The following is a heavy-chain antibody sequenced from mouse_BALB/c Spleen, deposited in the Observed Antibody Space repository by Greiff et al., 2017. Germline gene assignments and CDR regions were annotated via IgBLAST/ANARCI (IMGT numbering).Heavy chain of an antibody. Sequence: QVQLQQPGAELVKPGASVKLSCKASGYTFTSYYMYWVKQRPGQGLEWIGGINPSNGGTNFNEKFKSKATLTVDKSSSTAYMQLSSLTSEDSAVYYCTRRAYGSSYEAIDSWGQGTSVTVSS. D-gene: IGHD1-1*01. V-gene: IGHV1S81*02. CDR2: INPSNGGT. CDR3: TRRAYGSSYEAIDS. CDR1: GYTFTSYY. J-gene: IGHJ4*01.